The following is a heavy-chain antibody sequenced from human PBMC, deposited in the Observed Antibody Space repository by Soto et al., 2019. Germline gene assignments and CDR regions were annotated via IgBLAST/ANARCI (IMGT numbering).Heavy chain of an antibody. CDR3: AKAHYAGNGDYLTDLDI. D-gene: IGHD2-21*01. CDR2: INPSRGGT. V-gene: IGHV1-2*02. J-gene: IGHJ3*02. CDR1: GYTFSGHY. Sequence: QVQLVQSGAEMKKPGASVKVSCKASGYTFSGHYIHWVRQAPGQGPEWLGWINPSRGGTNYDQKFQGRVTMATDTSISTAYMELSWLTSDDTAVYYCAKAHYAGNGDYLTDLDIWGQGTMVTVSS.